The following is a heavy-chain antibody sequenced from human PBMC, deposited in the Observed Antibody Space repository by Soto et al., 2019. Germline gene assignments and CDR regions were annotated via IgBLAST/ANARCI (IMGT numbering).Heavy chain of an antibody. Sequence: EVQLVESGGNSVQPGGSLRLSCAASGFTVSDNFMSWVRQAPGKGLEWVSVIYAVGTTFHADSVKGRFIMSRDNYKNTLHLQRNSLRVDDTAIYYCARGTWEGFETWGQGTMVTVSS. D-gene: IGHD1-26*01. J-gene: IGHJ3*02. CDR2: IYAVGTT. V-gene: IGHV3-66*01. CDR1: GFTVSDNF. CDR3: ARGTWEGFET.